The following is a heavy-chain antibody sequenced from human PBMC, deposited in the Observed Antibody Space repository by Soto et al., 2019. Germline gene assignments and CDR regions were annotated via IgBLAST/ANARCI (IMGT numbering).Heavy chain of an antibody. CDR2: ISYDGSEK. D-gene: IGHD1-26*01. J-gene: IGHJ4*02. CDR1: AFTFSTYG. Sequence: QVQLVESGGGVVQPGRSLRLSCAASAFTFSTYGMHWVRQAPGKGLEWVARISYDGSEKVYADSVKGRFTISRDNSKDTLYLQMNSLRAEDTAVFYCAKDEHGGSSFDYWGQGTLVTVSS. V-gene: IGHV3-30*18. CDR3: AKDEHGGSSFDY.